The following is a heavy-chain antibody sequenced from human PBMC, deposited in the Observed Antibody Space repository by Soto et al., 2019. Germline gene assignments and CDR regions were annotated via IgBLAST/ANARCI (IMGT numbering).Heavy chain of an antibody. CDR3: ARGGYDYVWGSYRSYFDF. D-gene: IGHD3-16*02. CDR2: IYYSGST. J-gene: IGHJ4*02. Sequence: SETLSLTCTVSGGSISSGDYYWSWIRQPPGKGLEWIGYIYYSGSTYYNPSLKSRVTISVDTSKNQFSLKLSSVTAADTAVYYCARGGYDYVWGSYRSYFDFWGQGTLVTVSS. V-gene: IGHV4-30-4*01. CDR1: GGSISSGDYY.